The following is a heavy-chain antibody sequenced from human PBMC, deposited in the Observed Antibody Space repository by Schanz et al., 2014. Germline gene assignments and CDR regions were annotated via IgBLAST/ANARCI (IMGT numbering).Heavy chain of an antibody. CDR3: ARAHGNNWYGKGLDY. CDR2: IWSDGSTK. J-gene: IGHJ4*02. CDR1: GFTLSSYA. Sequence: VRLVESGGGLVQPGGSLRLSCAAYGFTLSSYAMYWVRQAPGKGLEWVAVIWSDGSTKYYADSVKGRFTISRDNSKNTLYLQMNSLRADDTAVYFCARAHGNNWYGKGLDYWGQGTQVTVSS. D-gene: IGHD1-1*01. V-gene: IGHV3-30*07.